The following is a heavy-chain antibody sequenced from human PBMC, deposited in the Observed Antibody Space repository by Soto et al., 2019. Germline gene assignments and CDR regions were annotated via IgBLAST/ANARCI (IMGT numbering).Heavy chain of an antibody. D-gene: IGHD5-12*01. Sequence: GASVKVSCKASGYTFTSYAMDWVRQAPGQGLEWMGRINGGNDDTEYSQKFQDRVTITSDSSASTAYMELSSLTSEDTAVYYCARAPIYSANSFDPWGQGTLVTVSS. CDR2: INGGNDDT. J-gene: IGHJ5*02. CDR1: GYTFTSYA. CDR3: ARAPIYSANSFDP. V-gene: IGHV1-3*01.